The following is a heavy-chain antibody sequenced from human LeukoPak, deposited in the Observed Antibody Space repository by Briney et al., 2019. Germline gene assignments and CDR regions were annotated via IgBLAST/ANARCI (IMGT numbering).Heavy chain of an antibody. V-gene: IGHV3-30*18. J-gene: IGHJ4*02. D-gene: IGHD3-10*01. Sequence: GGSLRLSCAASGFTFTTYGMHWVRQAPGKGLEWVALISFDGSEKYYAESVKGRFTISRDNSKNTLYLQMNSVRVEDTAVYFCAKDVKMFRGPMIMRHFDYWGQRTLVTVSS. CDR1: GFTFTTYG. CDR3: AKDVKMFRGPMIMRHFDY. CDR2: ISFDGSEK.